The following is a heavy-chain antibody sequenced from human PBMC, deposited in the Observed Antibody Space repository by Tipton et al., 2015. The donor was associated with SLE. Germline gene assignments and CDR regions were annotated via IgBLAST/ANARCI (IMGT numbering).Heavy chain of an antibody. Sequence: TLSLTCTVSNGTISSHYWSWIRQPPGKGLEWIGYAYYSGSTNYNPSLKSRVTMSVDTSKNQFSLKLRSVTAADTAVYYCAAATGNFDSWGQGTLVTVSS. CDR2: AYYSGST. J-gene: IGHJ4*02. D-gene: IGHD6-13*01. V-gene: IGHV4-59*11. CDR1: NGTISSHY. CDR3: AAATGNFDS.